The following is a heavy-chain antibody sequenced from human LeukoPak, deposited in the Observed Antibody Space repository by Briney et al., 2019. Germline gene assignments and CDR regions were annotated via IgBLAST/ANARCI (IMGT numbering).Heavy chain of an antibody. CDR2: ISSSSSYI. J-gene: IGHJ4*02. Sequence: GGSLRLSCAASGFTFSSYSMNWVRQAPGKGLEWVSSISSSSSYIYYADSVKGRITISRDNAKNSLYLQMNSLRAEDTAVYYCARELYIAAAADYWGQGTLVTVSS. CDR3: ARELYIAAAADY. CDR1: GFTFSSYS. V-gene: IGHV3-21*01. D-gene: IGHD6-13*01.